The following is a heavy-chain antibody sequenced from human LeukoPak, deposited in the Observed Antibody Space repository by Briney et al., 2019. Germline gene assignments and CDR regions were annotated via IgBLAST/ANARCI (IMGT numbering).Heavy chain of an antibody. CDR1: GGSISSNSYY. CDR3: ARLSFWSGYYQYYFDY. CDR2: IYYSGST. Sequence: SETLSLTCTVSGGSISSNSYYWGWMRPPPGMELEWIGSIYYSGSTYYNPSLKSRVTISVDTSKNQFSLKLSSVTAADTAVYYCARLSFWSGYYQYYFDYWGQGTLVTVSS. D-gene: IGHD3-3*01. V-gene: IGHV4-39*01. J-gene: IGHJ4*02.